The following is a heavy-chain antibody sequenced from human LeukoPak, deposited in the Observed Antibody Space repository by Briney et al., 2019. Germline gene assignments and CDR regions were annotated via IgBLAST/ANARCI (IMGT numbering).Heavy chain of an antibody. V-gene: IGHV3-74*01. J-gene: IGHJ4*02. CDR2: ISGDGSIT. CDR3: ASDRIQLWSGLFDY. CDR1: GFTFSNYY. Sequence: GGSLRLSCAASGFTFSNYYMYWVRQAPGKGLVWVSRISGDGSITTYADSVKGRFTISRDNAKNSLYLQMNSLRAEDTAVYYCASDRIQLWSGLFDYWGQGTLVTVSS. D-gene: IGHD5-18*01.